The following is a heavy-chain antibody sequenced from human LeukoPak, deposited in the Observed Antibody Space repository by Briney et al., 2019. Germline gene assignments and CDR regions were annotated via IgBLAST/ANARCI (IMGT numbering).Heavy chain of an antibody. CDR1: GGSISSGSYY. CDR2: IYTSGST. CDR3: ARVAAAAGPFDY. V-gene: IGHV4-61*02. D-gene: IGHD6-13*01. Sequence: SETLSLTCTVSGGSISSGSYYWSWIRQPAGEGLEWIGRIYTSGSTNYNPSLKSRVTISVDTSKNQFSLKLSSVTAADTAVYYCARVAAAAGPFDYWGQGTLVTVSS. J-gene: IGHJ4*02.